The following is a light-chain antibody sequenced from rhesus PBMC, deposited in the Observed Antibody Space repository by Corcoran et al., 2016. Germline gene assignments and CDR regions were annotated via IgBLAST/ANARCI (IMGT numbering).Light chain of an antibody. J-gene: IGKJ3*01. V-gene: IGKV2-91*01. CDR3: MQGTQLPFT. CDR1: QSLLHSNGYTY. Sequence: DIVMTQTPLSLPVTPGEPASISCRSSQSLLHSNGYTYLYWYLQKPGQSPQLLMYFASYRASGVPDRFRGSGSGNDLTLGISRVGAEDIGVYYCMQGTQLPFTFGPGTKLDIK. CDR2: FAS.